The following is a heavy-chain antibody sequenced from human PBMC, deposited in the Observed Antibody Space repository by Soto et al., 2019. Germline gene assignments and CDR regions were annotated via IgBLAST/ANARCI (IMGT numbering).Heavy chain of an antibody. Sequence: GGSLRLSCAASGFTFDDYAMHWVRQAPGKGLEWVSGISWNSGSIGYADSVKGRFTISRDNAKNSLYLQMNSLRAEDTALYYCAKAYYDILTGPIAYMDVWGKGTTVTVSS. CDR1: GFTFDDYA. CDR3: AKAYYDILTGPIAYMDV. CDR2: ISWNSGSI. J-gene: IGHJ6*03. D-gene: IGHD3-9*01. V-gene: IGHV3-9*01.